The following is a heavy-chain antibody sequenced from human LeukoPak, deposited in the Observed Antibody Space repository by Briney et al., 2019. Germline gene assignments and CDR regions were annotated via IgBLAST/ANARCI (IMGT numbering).Heavy chain of an antibody. D-gene: IGHD4-17*01. CDR2: ISSSSSYI. V-gene: IGHV3-21*01. CDR3: ARYGTEVATFDY. Sequence: GGSLRLSCAASGFTFSSYSMNWVRQAPGKGLEWVSSISSSSSYIYYADSVKGRFTISRDNAKNSLYLQMNSLRAEDTAVYYCARYGTEVATFDYWGQGTLVTVSS. J-gene: IGHJ4*02. CDR1: GFTFSSYS.